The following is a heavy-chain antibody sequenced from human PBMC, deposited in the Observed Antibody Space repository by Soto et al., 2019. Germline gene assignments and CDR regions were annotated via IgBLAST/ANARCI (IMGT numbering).Heavy chain of an antibody. J-gene: IGHJ4*02. CDR3: ARGVEMATTGTNFDY. Sequence: QVQLQQWGAGLLKPSETLSLTCAVYGGSFSGYYWSWIRQPPGKGLEWIGEINHSGSTNYNPSLKSGVTISVDTSKNPFSLKLSSVTAADTAVYYCARGVEMATTGTNFDYWGQGTLVTVSS. V-gene: IGHV4-34*01. CDR2: INHSGST. CDR1: GGSFSGYY. D-gene: IGHD5-12*01.